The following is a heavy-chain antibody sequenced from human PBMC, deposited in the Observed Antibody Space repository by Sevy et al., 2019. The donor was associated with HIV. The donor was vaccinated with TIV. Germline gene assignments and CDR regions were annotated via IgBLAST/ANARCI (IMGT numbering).Heavy chain of an antibody. CDR3: ARESSTYYYDSSGSYYFDY. V-gene: IGHV6-1*01. J-gene: IGHJ4*02. CDR2: TYYRSKWYN. Sequence: SQTLSLTCAISGDSVSSNSAAWNWIRQSPSRGLEWLGRTYYRSKWYNDYAVSVKSRITINPDTSKNQFSLQLNSVTPEETAVYYCARESSTYYYDSSGSYYFDYWGQGTLVTVSS. CDR1: GDSVSSNSAA. D-gene: IGHD3-22*01.